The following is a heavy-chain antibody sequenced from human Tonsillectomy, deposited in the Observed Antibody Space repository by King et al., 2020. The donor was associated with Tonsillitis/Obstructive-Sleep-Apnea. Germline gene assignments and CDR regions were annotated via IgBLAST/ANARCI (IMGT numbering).Heavy chain of an antibody. CDR2: IIPIHGTT. Sequence: QVQLVESGAEVKKPGSSVKVSCRASGGIPNSQGIVWVRQAPGQGLEWMGGIIPIHGTTKYSQKFQDRVTITADRSRTTAYLEVRGLRFEDTAVYYCATVTYPGWGNPIITDSNSWGQGTLVTVSS. D-gene: IGHD3-16*01. CDR3: ATVTYPGWGNPIITDSNS. J-gene: IGHJ4*02. CDR1: GGIPNSQG. V-gene: IGHV1-69*06.